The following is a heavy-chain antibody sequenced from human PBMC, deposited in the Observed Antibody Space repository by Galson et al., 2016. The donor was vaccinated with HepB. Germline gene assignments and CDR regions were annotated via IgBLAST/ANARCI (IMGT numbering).Heavy chain of an antibody. J-gene: IGHJ6*02. D-gene: IGHD1-14*01. CDR1: GFSFSAYW. Sequence: SLRLSCAASGFSFSAYWMSWGRQSPGKGLAWVANIKQDGSETYYVESVKGRFTISPDNARNSLYLQVNGLRADDTAVYYCARDRLTSVTRHWTGTTYSYYGMDVWGQGTTVTVSS. CDR2: IKQDGSET. V-gene: IGHV3-7*03. CDR3: ARDRLTSVTRHWTGTTYSYYGMDV.